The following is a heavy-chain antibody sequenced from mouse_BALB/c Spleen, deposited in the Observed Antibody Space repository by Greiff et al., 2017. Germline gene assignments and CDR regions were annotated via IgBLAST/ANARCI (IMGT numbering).Heavy chain of an antibody. CDR1: GFTFSSYY. CDR2: INSNGGST. J-gene: IGHJ2*01. Sequence: EVKLVESGGGLVKLGGSLKLSCAASGFTFSSYYMSWVRQTPEKRLELVAAINSNGGSTYYPDTVKGRFTISRDNAKNTLYLQMSSLKSEDTALYYCASLYGNHFDYWGQGTTLTVSS. V-gene: IGHV5-6-2*01. D-gene: IGHD2-10*02. CDR3: ASLYGNHFDY.